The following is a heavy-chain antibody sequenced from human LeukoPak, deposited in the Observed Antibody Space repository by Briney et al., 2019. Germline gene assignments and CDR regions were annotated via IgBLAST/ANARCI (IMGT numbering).Heavy chain of an antibody. D-gene: IGHD1-7*01. J-gene: IGHJ4*02. CDR2: IRSSGSTI. CDR3: ARMNYISSGWGAPFDY. Sequence: GGSLRLSCTASGFTFSGYSMNWVRQAPGKGLEWISYIRSSGSTIYYADSMKGRFTISRDNDKNPLYLQMNSLRAEDTAVYYCARMNYISSGWGAPFDYWGQGTLVTVSS. CDR1: GFTFSGYS. V-gene: IGHV3-48*04.